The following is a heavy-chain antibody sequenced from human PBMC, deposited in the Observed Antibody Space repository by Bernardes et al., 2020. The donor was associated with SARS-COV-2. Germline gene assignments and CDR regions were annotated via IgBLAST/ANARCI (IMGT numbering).Heavy chain of an antibody. CDR2: ISGSGGST. CDR3: AKVPVAPTWQQWLVIEGAYYFDY. J-gene: IGHJ4*02. D-gene: IGHD6-19*01. Sequence: GGSLRLSCAASGFTFSSYAMSWVRQAPGKGLEWVSAISGSGGSTYYADSVKGRFTISRDNSKNTLYLQMNSLRAEDTAVYYCAKVPVAPTWQQWLVIEGAYYFDYWGQGTLVTVSS. CDR1: GFTFSSYA. V-gene: IGHV3-23*01.